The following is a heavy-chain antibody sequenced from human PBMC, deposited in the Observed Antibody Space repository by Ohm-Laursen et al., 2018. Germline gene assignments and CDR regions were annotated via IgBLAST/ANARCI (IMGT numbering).Heavy chain of an antibody. CDR3: AKDSVPRNGVFDAFDI. CDR2: IGGDGGSP. J-gene: IGHJ3*02. V-gene: IGHV3-23*01. CDR1: GFIFSEYS. Sequence: SLRLSCEATGFIFSEYSMSWVRQAPGRGLEWASEIGGDGGSPQYADSVKGRFTISRDNSKSTLHLQLNSLRAEDTAVYYCAKDSVPRNGVFDAFDIWGQGSMVTVSS. D-gene: IGHD3-10*01.